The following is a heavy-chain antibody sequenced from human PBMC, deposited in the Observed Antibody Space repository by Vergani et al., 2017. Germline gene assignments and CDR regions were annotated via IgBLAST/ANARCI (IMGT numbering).Heavy chain of an antibody. CDR3: ARYQDPGWGYYYYYYGMDV. CDR1: GGSISSSSYY. Sequence: QLQLQESGPGLVKPSETLSLTCTVSGGSISSSSYYWGWIRQPPGKGLEWIGSIYYSGNTYYNPSLKSRVTISVETSKNQFSLTLSSVTAADTAVYYCARYQDPGWGYYYYYYGMDVWGQGTTVTVSS. CDR2: IYYSGNT. V-gene: IGHV4-39*01. J-gene: IGHJ6*02. D-gene: IGHD2-2*01.